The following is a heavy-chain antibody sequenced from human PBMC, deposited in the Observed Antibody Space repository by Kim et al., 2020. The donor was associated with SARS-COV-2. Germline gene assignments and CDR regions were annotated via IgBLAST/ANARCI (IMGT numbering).Heavy chain of an antibody. V-gene: IGHV3-53*01. Sequence: GGSLRLSCVVSGFSFSSNYVSWIRQAPGKGLEWVSVISSGGKTDYADSLKGRFTLSRSSSYNPLFLHISSLRADDTPLYFFSSVGAPVSFLFPFLPLGQG. CDR2: ISSGGKT. CDR3: SSVGAPVSFLFPFLP. CDR1: GFSFSSNY. J-gene: IGHJ5*02. D-gene: IGHD3-16*01.